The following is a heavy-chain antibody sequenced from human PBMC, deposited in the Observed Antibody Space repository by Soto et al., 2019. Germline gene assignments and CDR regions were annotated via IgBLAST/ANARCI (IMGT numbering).Heavy chain of an antibody. Sequence: GGSLRLSGAACGVTFSSDAMSWVRQAPGKGLEWVSAISGSGGSTYYADSVKGRFTISTDNSKNTLYLQMNSLRAEDTAVYYCAKNRLVRYWGQGTLVTVSS. CDR2: ISGSGGST. CDR3: AKNRLVRY. CDR1: GVTFSSDA. J-gene: IGHJ4*02. V-gene: IGHV3-23*01. D-gene: IGHD6-19*01.